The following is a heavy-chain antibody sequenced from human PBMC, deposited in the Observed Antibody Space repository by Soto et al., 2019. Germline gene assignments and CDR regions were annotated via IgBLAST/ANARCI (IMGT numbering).Heavy chain of an antibody. J-gene: IGHJ4*02. CDR2: IYYRGNT. CDR3: AREGGGYCSGGSCQVDY. CDR1: GGSISSSSYY. D-gene: IGHD2-15*01. V-gene: IGHV4-39*02. Sequence: QLQLQESGPGLVKPSETLSLTCTVSGGSISSSSYYWGWIRQPPGKGLEWIGSIYYRGNTYYNPSLKRRAPLSVDTSKNQFSLKLSSVTAADTAVYYCAREGGGYCSGGSCQVDYWGQGTLVTVSS.